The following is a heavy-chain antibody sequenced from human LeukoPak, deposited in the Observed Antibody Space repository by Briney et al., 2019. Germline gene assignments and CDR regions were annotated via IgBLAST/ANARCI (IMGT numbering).Heavy chain of an antibody. CDR3: ARADCSSTSCPPFDY. CDR1: GFTFSSYA. CDR2: ISSNGRST. J-gene: IGHJ4*02. V-gene: IGHV3-64*01. Sequence: PGGSLRLSCAASGFTFSSYAMHWVRQAPGKGLEYVSAISSNGRSTYYANSVKGRFTISRDNSKNTLYLQMGSLRAEDMAVYYCARADCSSTSCPPFDYWGQGTLVTVSS. D-gene: IGHD2-2*01.